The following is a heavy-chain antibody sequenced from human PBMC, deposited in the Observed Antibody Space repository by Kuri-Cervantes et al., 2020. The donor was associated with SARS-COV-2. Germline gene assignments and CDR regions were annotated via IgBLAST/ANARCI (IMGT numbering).Heavy chain of an antibody. CDR1: GYTFTCCS. CDR2: ITLYNGNT. D-gene: IGHD3-3*01. J-gene: IGHJ4*02. CDR3: ASCRFTRSRYQCYFDY. Sequence: ASVKVSCKASGYTFTCCSLHWLQQAPGQGLERMRWITLYNGNTNYAKKFQGRVTITRDTSTSTVYMELSSLRSEDTAVYYCASCRFTRSRYQCYFDYWGQGTLVTVSS. V-gene: IGHV1-68*01.